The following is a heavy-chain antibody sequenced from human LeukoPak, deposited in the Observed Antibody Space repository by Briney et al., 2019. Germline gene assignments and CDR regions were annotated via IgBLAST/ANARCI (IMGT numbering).Heavy chain of an antibody. CDR2: IYYSGST. CDR3: ARHSPARGGNSYGNWFDP. Sequence: PSETLSLTCTVSGGSISSYCWSWIRQPPGKGLEWIGYIYYSGSTNYNPSLKSRVTISVDTSKNQFSLKLSSVTAADTAVYYCARHSPARGGNSYGNWFDPWGQGTLVTVSS. J-gene: IGHJ5*02. D-gene: IGHD4-23*01. V-gene: IGHV4-59*08. CDR1: GGSISSYC.